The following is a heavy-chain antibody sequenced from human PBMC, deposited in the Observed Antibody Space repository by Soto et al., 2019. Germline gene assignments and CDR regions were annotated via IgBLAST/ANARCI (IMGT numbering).Heavy chain of an antibody. CDR1: GFIFSNFW. Sequence: EVQLVESGGGLVQPGGSLRLSCAASGFIFSNFWMSWVRQAPGKGLEWVANIKEDGSEKYHVDSVKGRFTISRDNVKNLMYLQMDSLRAEDTAVYKCVRGGSHSFDYCGQGTLVNVSS. V-gene: IGHV3-7*05. D-gene: IGHD1-26*01. J-gene: IGHJ4*02. CDR3: VRGGSHSFDY. CDR2: IKEDGSEK.